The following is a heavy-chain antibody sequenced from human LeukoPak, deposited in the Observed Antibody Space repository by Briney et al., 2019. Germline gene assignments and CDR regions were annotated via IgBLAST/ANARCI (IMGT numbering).Heavy chain of an antibody. CDR2: IKQDGSEK. J-gene: IGHJ3*02. V-gene: IGHV3-7*01. CDR3: ARDRAGITIFGVVIIDDAFDI. CDR1: GFTFSSYW. D-gene: IGHD3-3*01. Sequence: GGSLRLSCAASGFTFSSYWMSWVRQAPGKGREWVANIKQDGSEKYYVDSVKGRFAIYRDNAKHSLYLQMNSLRAEDTAVYYCARDRAGITIFGVVIIDDAFDIWGQGTMVTVSS.